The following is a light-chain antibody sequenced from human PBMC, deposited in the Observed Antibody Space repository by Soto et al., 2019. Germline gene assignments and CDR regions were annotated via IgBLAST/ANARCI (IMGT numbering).Light chain of an antibody. CDR1: QSVSSN. Sequence: IVMTQSPATLSVSPGERATLSCMASQSVSSNLAWYQQKPGQAPRLLIYGASTRATGIPARFSGSGSGTEFTLTISSLQSEDFAVYYCQQYNNWSLTFGAGTKADIK. CDR3: QQYNNWSLT. CDR2: GAS. J-gene: IGKJ4*01. V-gene: IGKV3-15*01.